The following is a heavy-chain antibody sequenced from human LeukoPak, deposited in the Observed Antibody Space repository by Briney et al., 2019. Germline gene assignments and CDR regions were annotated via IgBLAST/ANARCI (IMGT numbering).Heavy chain of an antibody. V-gene: IGHV1-18*01. Sequence: ASVKVSCKASGYTFTSYGISWVQQAPGQGLEWMGWISAYNGNTNYAQKLQGRVTITTDTSTSTAYMEMRSLRSDDTAVYYCARDGHSSGYRTRNFDYWGQGTLVTVSS. J-gene: IGHJ4*02. CDR3: ARDGHSSGYRTRNFDY. D-gene: IGHD3-22*01. CDR2: ISAYNGNT. CDR1: GYTFTSYG.